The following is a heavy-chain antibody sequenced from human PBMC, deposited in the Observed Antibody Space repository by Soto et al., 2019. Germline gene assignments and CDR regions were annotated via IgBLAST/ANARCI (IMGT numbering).Heavy chain of an antibody. V-gene: IGHV4-34*01. J-gene: IGHJ4*02. Sequence: LPATLSLTCAVYGGSFSGYYWSWIRQPPGKGLEWIGEINHSGSTNYNPSLKSRVTISVDTSKNQFSLKLSSVTAADTAVYYCARGLPTDYWGQGTLVTVSS. CDR1: GGSFSGYY. CDR3: ARGLPTDY. CDR2: INHSGST.